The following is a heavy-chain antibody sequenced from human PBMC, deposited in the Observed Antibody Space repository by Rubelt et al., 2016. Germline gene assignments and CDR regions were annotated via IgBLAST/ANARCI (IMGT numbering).Heavy chain of an antibody. CDR3: ARDRTWLVPGLDAFDI. J-gene: IGHJ3*02. V-gene: IGHV1-18*01. Sequence: QVQLVQSGAEVKKPGASVKVSCKASGYTFTSYGISWVRQAPGQGLEWMGWISAYNGNTNYAQKGQGRVTMTTDTTTSTAYMELRSLRSDDTAVYYCARDRTWLVPGLDAFDIWGQGTMVTVSS. D-gene: IGHD6-19*01. CDR2: ISAYNGNT. CDR1: GYTFTSYG.